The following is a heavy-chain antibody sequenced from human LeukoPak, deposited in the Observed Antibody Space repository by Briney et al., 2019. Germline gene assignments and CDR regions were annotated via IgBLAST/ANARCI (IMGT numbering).Heavy chain of an antibody. V-gene: IGHV1-2*02. D-gene: IGHD3-22*01. CDR2: INPNSGGT. CDR3: ARPAHDHYYDSSGYYDF. Sequence: GASVKVSCKASGYTFTGYYMHWVRQAPGQGLEWMGGINPNSGGTNYAQKFQGRVTMTRDTSISTAYMELSRLRSDDTAVYYCARPAHDHYYDSSGYYDFWGQGTLVTVSS. J-gene: IGHJ4*02. CDR1: GYTFTGYY.